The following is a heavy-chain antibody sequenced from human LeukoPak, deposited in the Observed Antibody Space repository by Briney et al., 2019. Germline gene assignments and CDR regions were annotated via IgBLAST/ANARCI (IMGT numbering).Heavy chain of an antibody. V-gene: IGHV3-21*01. CDR1: GFTFSSYA. CDR2: ISSSSSYI. Sequence: PGGSLRLSCAASGFTFSSYAMSWVRQAPGKGLEWVSSISSSSSYIYYADSVKGRFTISRDNAKNSLYLQMNSLRAEDTAVYYCARGPFGGRYGMDVWGQGTTVTVSS. D-gene: IGHD3-16*01. CDR3: ARGPFGGRYGMDV. J-gene: IGHJ6*02.